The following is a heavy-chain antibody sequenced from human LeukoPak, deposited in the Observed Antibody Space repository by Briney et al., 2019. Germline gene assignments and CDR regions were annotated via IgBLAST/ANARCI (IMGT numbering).Heavy chain of an antibody. D-gene: IGHD3-9*01. V-gene: IGHV3-9*01. CDR2: ISWHSGNI. CDR3: VKGRELRYFDWLLKKDAFEI. CDR1: GFTFEDYG. Sequence: PGRFLRLSCAASGFTFEDYGMHWVRQAPGKGLEWVSSISWHSGNIAYVDSVRGRFNISRDNAKKSLSLQMNSLRAEDTALYYCVKGRELRYFDWLLKKDAFEIWGQGTMVVVSS. J-gene: IGHJ3*02.